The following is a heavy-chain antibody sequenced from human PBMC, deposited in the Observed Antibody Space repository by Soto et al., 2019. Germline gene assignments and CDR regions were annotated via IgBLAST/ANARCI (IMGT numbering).Heavy chain of an antibody. CDR2: IGSTGSVT. CDR3: ARARPTSGPAYGLGI. D-gene: IGHD4-17*01. V-gene: IGHV3-48*04. Sequence: EVQLVESGGGLVQPGGSLRLSCAVSGFTFSGYSFNWVRQAPGRGLEWVSFIGSTGSVTHYADSVMGRFTISRDNARNSLYLQMDSLRADDTAVYRCARARPTSGPAYGLGIWGQGTVVTVSS. CDR1: GFTFSGYS. J-gene: IGHJ3*02.